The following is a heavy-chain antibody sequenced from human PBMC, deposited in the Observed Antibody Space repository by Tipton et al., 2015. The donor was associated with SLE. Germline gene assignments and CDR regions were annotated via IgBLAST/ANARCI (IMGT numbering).Heavy chain of an antibody. D-gene: IGHD3-3*01. CDR1: GDSISSHY. Sequence: TLSLTCTVSGDSISSHYWSWIRQPPGKGLEWIGYIYYSGNTNYNPSLKSRVTMSLDTSKNLFSLKLSSVTAADTAVYYCARLGKVYYDFWSGYPRPSDAFDIWGQGTMVTVSS. J-gene: IGHJ3*02. CDR3: ARLGKVYYDFWSGYPRPSDAFDI. V-gene: IGHV4-59*08. CDR2: IYYSGNT.